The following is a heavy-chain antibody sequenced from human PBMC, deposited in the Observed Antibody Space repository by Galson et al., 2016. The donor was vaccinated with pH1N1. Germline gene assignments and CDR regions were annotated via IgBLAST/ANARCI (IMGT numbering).Heavy chain of an antibody. Sequence: SVKVSCKASGYTFTSYAMNWVRQAPGQGLEWMGWINTNTGNPTYAQGFTGRFVFSLDTSDSTKYLHISSLKAEDTAVYYCASPRPLLRYFDWLLPGGLDYWGQGTLVTVSS. CDR1: GYTFTSYA. D-gene: IGHD3-9*01. J-gene: IGHJ4*02. V-gene: IGHV7-4-1*02. CDR2: INTNTGNP. CDR3: ASPRPLLRYFDWLLPGGLDY.